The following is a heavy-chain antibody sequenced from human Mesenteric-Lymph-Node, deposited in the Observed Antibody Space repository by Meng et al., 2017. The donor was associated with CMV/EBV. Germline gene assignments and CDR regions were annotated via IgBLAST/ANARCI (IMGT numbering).Heavy chain of an antibody. Sequence: LRLSCTVSGGSIRSTSHYWGWIRQSPGKGLEWIGTIYYSGSTQYNPSLKSRVTMSVDTSKNQFSLKLSSVTASDTAVYYCARHGGYCSTTSCYINWFDPWGRGTLVTVSS. D-gene: IGHD2-2*01. CDR3: ARHGGYCSTTSCYINWFDP. J-gene: IGHJ5*02. CDR2: IYYSGST. V-gene: IGHV4-39*01. CDR1: GGSIRSTSHY.